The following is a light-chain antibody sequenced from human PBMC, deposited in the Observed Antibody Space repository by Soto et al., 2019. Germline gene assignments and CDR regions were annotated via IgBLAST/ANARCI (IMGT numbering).Light chain of an antibody. CDR2: DVS. Sequence: QSALTQPASVSGSPGQSITISCTGTSSDVGGYNYVSWYQQHPGKAPKLMIYDVSNRPSGVCNRFSGSKSGNTASLTISGLQAEDEADYYCSSYTSSSTLGVVFGGGTKVPVL. V-gene: IGLV2-14*01. CDR3: SSYTSSSTLGVV. J-gene: IGLJ2*01. CDR1: SSDVGGYNY.